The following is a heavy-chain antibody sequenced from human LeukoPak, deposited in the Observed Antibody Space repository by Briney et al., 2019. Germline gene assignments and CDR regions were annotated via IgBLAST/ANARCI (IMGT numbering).Heavy chain of an antibody. J-gene: IGHJ4*02. CDR2: IYYSGST. CDR3: ARPLSYGALWY. Sequence: PSETLSLTCTVSGGSISSGIYYWGWIRQPPGKGLEWIGTIYYSGSTHYNPSLKSRVTITVDTSKNQFSLKLSSVTAADTAVYYCARPLSYGALWYWGQGTLVTVSS. V-gene: IGHV4-39*01. D-gene: IGHD4-17*01. CDR1: GGSISSGIYY.